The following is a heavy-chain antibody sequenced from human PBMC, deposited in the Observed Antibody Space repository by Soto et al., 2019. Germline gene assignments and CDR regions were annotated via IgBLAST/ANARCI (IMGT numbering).Heavy chain of an antibody. V-gene: IGHV6-1*01. Sequence: PSQTLSLTCAISGDSVSSNSAAWNWIRQSPSRGLEWLGRTYYRSKWYNDYAVSVESRITINPDPSKNQFSLQLNSVTPEDTAIYYCARGLNYYDSGSPSYAMDVWGQGTTVTVSS. D-gene: IGHD3-10*01. CDR2: TYYRSKWYN. J-gene: IGHJ6*02. CDR3: ARGLNYYDSGSPSYAMDV. CDR1: GDSVSSNSAA.